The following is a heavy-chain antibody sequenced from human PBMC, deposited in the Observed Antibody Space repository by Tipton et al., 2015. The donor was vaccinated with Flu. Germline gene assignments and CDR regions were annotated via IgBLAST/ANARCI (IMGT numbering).Heavy chain of an antibody. D-gene: IGHD4-11*01. CDR1: GGTFSSFG. CDR3: ARDGDYRNWNNHYYYGMDI. Sequence: QVQLVQSGAEVKKPGSSVKVSCRTSGGTFSSFGISWVRQAPGQGLEWMGRVMPIIGRATHAQKFQDRVTITADKSTNTAYMELSSLRSEDTAMYYCARDGDYRNWNNHYYYGMDIWGQGTTVTVSS. V-gene: IGHV1-69*04. CDR2: VMPIIGRA. J-gene: IGHJ6*02.